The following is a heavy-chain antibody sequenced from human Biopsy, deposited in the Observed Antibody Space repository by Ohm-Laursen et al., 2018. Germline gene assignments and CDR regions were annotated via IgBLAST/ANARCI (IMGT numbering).Heavy chain of an antibody. J-gene: IGHJ4*02. D-gene: IGHD2-8*01. CDR2: ISASGNHI. CDR3: ARDGEAKYCKHGVCPSDF. CDR1: GFAFNLYE. Sequence: SLRLSCTASGFAFNLYEMNWVRQAPGKRLEWVSSISASGNHIYYTDSVKGRFTVSRDNGKNSVYLQMNSLRVEDTAVYYCARDGEAKYCKHGVCPSDFWGQGTLVTVPS. V-gene: IGHV3-48*03.